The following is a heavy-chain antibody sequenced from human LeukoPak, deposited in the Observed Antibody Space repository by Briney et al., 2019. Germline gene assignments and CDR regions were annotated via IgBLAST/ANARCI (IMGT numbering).Heavy chain of an antibody. J-gene: IGHJ6*03. CDR1: GFTFSTYW. CDR2: IKQDGSEK. D-gene: IGHD6-13*01. CDR3: AKDGSAYSSSWYGGYYYYYMDV. V-gene: IGHV3-7*03. Sequence: GGSLRLSCAASGFTFSTYWMSWVRQAPGKGLEWVANIKQDGSEKYYVDSVKGRFTVSRDNAKNSLYLQMNSLRAEDMALYYCAKDGSAYSSSWYGGYYYYYMDVWGKGTTVTVSS.